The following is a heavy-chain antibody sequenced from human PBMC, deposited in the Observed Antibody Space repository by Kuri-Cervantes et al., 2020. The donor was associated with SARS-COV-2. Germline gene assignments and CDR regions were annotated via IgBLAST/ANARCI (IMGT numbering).Heavy chain of an antibody. CDR3: ARRRDPDF. J-gene: IGHJ4*02. V-gene: IGHV3-23*01. CDR2: ISGSGGST. CDR1: GFTFSSYA. Sequence: GESLKISCAASGFTFSSYAMSWVRQAPGKGLEWVSAISGSGGSTYYADSVKGRFTISRDNAKNSLYLQMNSLRAEDTAVYYCARRRDPDFWGQGTLVTVSS.